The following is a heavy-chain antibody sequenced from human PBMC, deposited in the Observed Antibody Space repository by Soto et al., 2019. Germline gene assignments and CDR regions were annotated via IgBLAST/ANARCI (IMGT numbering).Heavy chain of an antibody. V-gene: IGHV4-39*01. J-gene: IGHJ4*02. Sequence: SETLSLTCTVSGGSISSSSYYWGWIRQPPGKGLEWIGSIYYSGSTYYNPSLKSRVTISVDTSKNQFSLKLSSVTAADTAVYYCASSIITIFGVVIIPIFDYWGQGTLVTVSS. CDR1: GGSISSSSYY. CDR3: ASSIITIFGVVIIPIFDY. CDR2: IYYSGST. D-gene: IGHD3-3*01.